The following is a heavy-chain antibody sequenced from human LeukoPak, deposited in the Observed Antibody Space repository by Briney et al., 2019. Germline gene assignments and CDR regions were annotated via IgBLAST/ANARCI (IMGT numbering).Heavy chain of an antibody. CDR2: IIPILGIA. J-gene: IGHJ4*02. V-gene: IGHV1-69*04. CDR3: VRLPLGYCSSTSCLD. Sequence: GASVKVSCKASGGTFSSYAISWVRQAPGQGLEWMGRIIPILGIANYAQKFQGRVTMTTDTSTSTAYLYLRNLRSDDTAVYYCVRLPLGYCSSTSCLDWGQGTLVTVSS. D-gene: IGHD2-2*01. CDR1: GGTFSSYA.